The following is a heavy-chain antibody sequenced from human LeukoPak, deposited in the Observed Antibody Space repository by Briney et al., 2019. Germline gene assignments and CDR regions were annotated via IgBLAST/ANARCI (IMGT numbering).Heavy chain of an antibody. CDR1: GFTFSSYA. CDR3: AKDGAILTGYYDY. CDR2: ISGSGGST. Sequence: PGGSLRLSCAASGFTFSSYAMSWVRQAPGKGLEWVSVISGSGGSTYYADSVKGWFTITRDNSKNTLYLQMNSLRAEDTAVYYCAKDGAILTGYYDYWGQGTLVTVSS. D-gene: IGHD3-9*01. J-gene: IGHJ4*02. V-gene: IGHV3-23*01.